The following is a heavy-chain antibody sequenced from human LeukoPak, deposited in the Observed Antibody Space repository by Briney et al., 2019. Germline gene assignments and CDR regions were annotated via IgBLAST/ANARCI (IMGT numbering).Heavy chain of an antibody. Sequence: PSETLSLTCTVSDDSINNNYWSWIRQPPGKELECIGYIHYSGSTNYNPSLKSRVTISIDTSKNQFSLKLNSVTAADTAVYYCARRGLNRQNFDYWGQGTLATVSS. CDR3: ARRGLNRQNFDY. CDR2: IHYSGST. V-gene: IGHV4-59*08. D-gene: IGHD3-16*01. CDR1: DDSINNNY. J-gene: IGHJ4*02.